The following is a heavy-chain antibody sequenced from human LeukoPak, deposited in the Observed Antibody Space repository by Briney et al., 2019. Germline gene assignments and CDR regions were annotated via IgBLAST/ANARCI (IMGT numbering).Heavy chain of an antibody. CDR1: GYTFTGYY. D-gene: IGHD3-22*01. J-gene: IGHJ4*02. Sequence: GASVKVSCKASGYTFTGYYMHWVRQAPGQGLEWMGWINPNSGGTNYAQKFQERVTITRDMSTSTAYMELSSLRSEDTAVYYCAAAFSDYSSGGYWGQGTLVTVSS. V-gene: IGHV1-2*02. CDR2: INPNSGGT. CDR3: AAAFSDYSSGGY.